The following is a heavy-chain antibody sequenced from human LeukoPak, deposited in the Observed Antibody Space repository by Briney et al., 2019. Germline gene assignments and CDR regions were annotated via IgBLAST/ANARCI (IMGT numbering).Heavy chain of an antibody. CDR3: AKEKYSSSWYGAFDI. V-gene: IGHV3-74*01. D-gene: IGHD6-13*01. CDR2: INSDGSST. CDR1: GFIFTTYW. J-gene: IGHJ3*02. Sequence: GGSLRLSCAASGFIFTTYWMHWVREAPGKGLVWVARINSDGSSTYYADSVKGRFTISRDNSKNTLYLQMNSLRAEDTAVYYCAKEKYSSSWYGAFDIWGQGTMVTVSS.